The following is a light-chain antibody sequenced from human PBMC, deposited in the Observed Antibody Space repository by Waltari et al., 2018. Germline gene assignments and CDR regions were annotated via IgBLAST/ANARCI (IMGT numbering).Light chain of an antibody. CDR1: SSNIGADYY. CDR2: DTT. J-gene: IGLJ1*01. CDR3: QSYDSSLSGWRV. V-gene: IGLV1-40*01. Sequence: QSVLTQPPSVSGAPGQRFTISCTGGSSNIGADYYVHWYQQLPGTAPKLLIFDTTNRPSGVPNRFSGSKSGTSAFLAITGLQPEDEADYYCQSYDSSLSGWRVFGTGTKVTVL.